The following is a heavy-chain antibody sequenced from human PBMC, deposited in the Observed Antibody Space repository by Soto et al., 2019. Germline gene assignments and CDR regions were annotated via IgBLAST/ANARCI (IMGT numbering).Heavy chain of an antibody. CDR3: ARDLGYYDSSGYFDY. CDR1: GFTFSDYY. CDR2: ISSSGIAI. Sequence: VVSLSVSCAASGFTFSDYYMSWIRQAPGKGLEWVSYISSSGIAIYYADSVQGRFTIARDNAKNSLYLQMNSLRAEDTAVYYCARDLGYYDSSGYFDYWGQGTLVTVSS. J-gene: IGHJ4*02. V-gene: IGHV3-11*01. D-gene: IGHD3-22*01.